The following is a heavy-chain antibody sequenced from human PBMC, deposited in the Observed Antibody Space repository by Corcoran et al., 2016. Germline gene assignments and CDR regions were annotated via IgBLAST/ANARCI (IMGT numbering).Heavy chain of an antibody. CDR2: IIPIFGTA. CDR1: GGTFSSYA. V-gene: IGHV1-69*06. J-gene: IGHJ6*02. Sequence: QVQLVQSGAEVKKPGSSVKVSCKASGGTFSSYAISWVRQAPGQGLEWMGGIIPIFGTANYAQKFQGRVTITADKSTSTAYMELSSLRSEDTAVYYWARGLAETGNYYYGMDVWGQGTTVTVSS. CDR3: ARGLAETGNYYYGMDV.